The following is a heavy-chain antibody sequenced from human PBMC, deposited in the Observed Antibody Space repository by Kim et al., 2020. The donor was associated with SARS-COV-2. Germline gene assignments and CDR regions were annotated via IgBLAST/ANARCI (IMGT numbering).Heavy chain of an antibody. CDR1: GFSFRSYN. Sequence: GGSLRLSCSASGFSFRSYNMHWVCQAPGRGLEFVSEISLYGDNTYYVDSVKGRFTISRDNSKDILYLQMSSLRTADTAVYYCVIGLSVSASQPRFDHWGQGILVTVSS. CDR3: VIGLSVSASQPRFDH. J-gene: IGHJ4*02. V-gene: IGHV3-64D*08. CDR2: ISLYGDNT. D-gene: IGHD2-15*01.